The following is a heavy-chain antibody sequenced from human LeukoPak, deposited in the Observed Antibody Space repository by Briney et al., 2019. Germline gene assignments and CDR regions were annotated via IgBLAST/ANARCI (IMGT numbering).Heavy chain of an antibody. Sequence: GGSLRLSCAASGFTFDDYGLSWVRQAPGKGLEWVSGINWNGGSTGYADSVKGRFTISRENAENSLYLQMNGLRAEDTALYYCARDIAVAGGGYYFDYWGQGTLVTVSS. CDR1: GFTFDDYG. CDR3: ARDIAVAGGGYYFDY. J-gene: IGHJ4*02. V-gene: IGHV3-20*04. D-gene: IGHD6-19*01. CDR2: INWNGGST.